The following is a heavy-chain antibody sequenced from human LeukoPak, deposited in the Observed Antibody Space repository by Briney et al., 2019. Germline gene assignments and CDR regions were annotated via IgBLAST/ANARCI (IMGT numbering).Heavy chain of an antibody. V-gene: IGHV1-2*02. D-gene: IGHD3-10*01. Sequence: ASVNVSCKASGYTFTGYYIHWVRQAPGQGLEWMGLINPNSGGTNYAQNFQGRVTVTRDTSISTAYMELSSLTSDDTAVYYCARDLEGYHYGSGNYPQWGQGTLVTVSS. J-gene: IGHJ4*02. CDR2: INPNSGGT. CDR1: GYTFTGYY. CDR3: ARDLEGYHYGSGNYPQ.